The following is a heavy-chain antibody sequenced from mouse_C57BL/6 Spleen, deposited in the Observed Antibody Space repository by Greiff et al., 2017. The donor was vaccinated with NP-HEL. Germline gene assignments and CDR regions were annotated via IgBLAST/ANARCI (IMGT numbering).Heavy chain of an antibody. Sequence: QSGAELVRPGASVKLSCTASGFNIKDDYMHWVKQRPEQGLEWIGWIDPENGDTEYASKFQGKATITADTSSNTAYLQLSSLTSEDTAVYYCTTDRNYFDYWGQGTTLTVSS. V-gene: IGHV14-4*01. J-gene: IGHJ2*01. CDR3: TTDRNYFDY. CDR1: GFNIKDDY. CDR2: IDPENGDT.